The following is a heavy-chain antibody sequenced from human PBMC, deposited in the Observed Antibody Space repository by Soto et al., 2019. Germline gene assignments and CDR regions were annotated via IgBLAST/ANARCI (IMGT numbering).Heavy chain of an antibody. V-gene: IGHV4-59*08. Sequence: QVQLQESGPGLVKPSETLSLTCTVSGGSISSYYWTWIRQPPGKGLEWIGFMYNCGSTHYNPSLKSRVTISLETSKNQFSLNLRSVTAADTAVYYCASMGDHYCSGSYPLDYWGQGTLVTVSS. J-gene: IGHJ4*02. CDR3: ASMGDHYCSGSYPLDY. D-gene: IGHD3-10*01. CDR2: MYNCGST. CDR1: GGSISSYY.